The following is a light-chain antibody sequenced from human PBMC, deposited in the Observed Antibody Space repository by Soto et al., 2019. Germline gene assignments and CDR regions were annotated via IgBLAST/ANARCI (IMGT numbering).Light chain of an antibody. CDR3: QKYNSAPWT. CDR1: QVIDNY. CDR2: AGS. J-gene: IGKJ1*01. Sequence: DIQMTQSPSSLSASVGDRVTITCRASQVIDNYLAWYQQQPGKVPRLLIYAGSVLQAGVPPRFTGSGSGTDFTLTISSLQPEDVATYFCQKYNSAPWTFGQGPKVQIK. V-gene: IGKV1-27*01.